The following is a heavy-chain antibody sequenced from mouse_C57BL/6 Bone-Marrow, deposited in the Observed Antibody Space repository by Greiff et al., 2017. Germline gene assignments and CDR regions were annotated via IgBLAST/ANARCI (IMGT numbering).Heavy chain of an antibody. CDR2: IDPENGDT. D-gene: IGHD2-3*01. V-gene: IGHV14-4*01. Sequence: EVKLQESGAELVRPGASVKLSCTASGFNIKDDYMHWVKQRPEQGLEWIGWIDPENGDTEYASKFQGKATITADTSSNTAYLQLSSLTSEDTAVYYCTLGGYDGYYGWGQGTTLTVSS. J-gene: IGHJ2*01. CDR3: TLGGYDGYYG. CDR1: GFNIKDDY.